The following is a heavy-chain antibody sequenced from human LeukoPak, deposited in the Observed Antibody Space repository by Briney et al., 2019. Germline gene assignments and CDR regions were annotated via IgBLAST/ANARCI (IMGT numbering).Heavy chain of an antibody. CDR3: ARVSSGSYFWYYYYYMDV. Sequence: GGSLRLSCAASGFTFSNYWMHWVRQAPGKGLVWVSRINRDGSSTSYADSVKGRFTISRDNAKNTLYLQMNSLRAEDTAVYYCARVSSGSYFWYYYYYMDVWCKGTTVTVSS. D-gene: IGHD1-26*01. V-gene: IGHV3-74*01. J-gene: IGHJ6*03. CDR2: INRDGSST. CDR1: GFTFSNYW.